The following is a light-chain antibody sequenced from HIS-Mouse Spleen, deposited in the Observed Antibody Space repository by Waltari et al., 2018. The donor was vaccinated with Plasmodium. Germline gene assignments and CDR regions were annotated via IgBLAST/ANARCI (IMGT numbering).Light chain of an antibody. Sequence: SYELTQPPSVSVSPGQTARITCSGDALPKQYANWYQQKPGKAPVLVIYKDSERPSGIPGRFAGSSSGTTVTLTISGVQAEDEADYYCQSADSSGTYRVFGGGTKLTVL. CDR3: QSADSSGTYRV. CDR1: ALPKQY. CDR2: KDS. J-gene: IGLJ2*01. V-gene: IGLV3-25*03.